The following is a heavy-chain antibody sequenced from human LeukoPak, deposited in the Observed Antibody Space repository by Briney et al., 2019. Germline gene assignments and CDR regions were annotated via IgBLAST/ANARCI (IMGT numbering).Heavy chain of an antibody. D-gene: IGHD1-26*01. CDR2: IYYSGST. CDR1: GGSISSYY. V-gene: IGHV4-59*01. J-gene: IGHJ5*02. CDR3: AVPQRYSGSYYKSYWFDP. Sequence: SETLSLTCTVSGGSISSYYWSWIRQPPGKGLEWIGYIYYSGSTNYNPSLKSRVTISVDTSKNQFSLKLSSVTAADTAVYYCAVPQRYSGSYYKSYWFDPWGRGTLVTVSS.